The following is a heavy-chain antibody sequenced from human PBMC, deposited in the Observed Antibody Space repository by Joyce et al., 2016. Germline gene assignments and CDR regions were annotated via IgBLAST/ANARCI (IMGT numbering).Heavy chain of an antibody. V-gene: IGHV3-30*18. CDR2: ISYDGSEK. J-gene: IGHJ4*02. CDR3: AKGLGDSVRGDFDY. D-gene: IGHD3-16*01. Sequence: QVQLVESGGGVVQPGRSLRLSCAASGFTFRYYGMHWVRQGPGKVVGWVAAISYDGSEKLYADAVKGRSIIARDESKTTLYLQMNSLRADDTALYYCAKGLGDSVRGDFDYWGQGTLVTVSS. CDR1: GFTFRYYG.